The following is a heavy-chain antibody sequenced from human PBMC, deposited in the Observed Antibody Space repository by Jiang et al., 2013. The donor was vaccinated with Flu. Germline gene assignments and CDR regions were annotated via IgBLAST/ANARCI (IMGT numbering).Heavy chain of an antibody. CDR1: GDSVSSNSVA. D-gene: IGHD6-19*01. CDR3: ARAGYSSDWYGNWFDP. Sequence: SQTLSLTCAISGDSVSSNSVAWNWIRQSPSRGLEWLGRTYYRSKWYNDYAVSMKSRITINPDTSKNQFSLQLNSVTPEDTAVYYCARAGYSSDWYGNWFDPGAREPWSPSPQ. V-gene: IGHV6-1*01. J-gene: IGHJ5*02. CDR2: TYYRSKWYN.